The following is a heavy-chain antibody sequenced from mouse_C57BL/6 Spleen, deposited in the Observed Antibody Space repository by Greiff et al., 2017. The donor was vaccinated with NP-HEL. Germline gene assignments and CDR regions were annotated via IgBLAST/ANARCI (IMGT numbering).Heavy chain of an antibody. CDR1: GYTFTDYY. CDR3: AREGEIGTNFDY. V-gene: IGHV1-26*01. Sequence: EVQLQQSGPELVKPGASVKISCKASGYTFTDYYMNWVKQSHGKSLEWIGDINPNNGGTSYNQKFKGKATLTVDKSSSTAYMELRSLTSEDSAVYYCAREGEIGTNFDYWGQGTTLTVSS. CDR2: INPNNGGT. J-gene: IGHJ2*01. D-gene: IGHD1-3*01.